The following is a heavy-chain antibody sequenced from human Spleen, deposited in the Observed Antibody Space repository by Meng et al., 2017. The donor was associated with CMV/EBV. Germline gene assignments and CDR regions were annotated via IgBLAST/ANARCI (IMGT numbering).Heavy chain of an antibody. CDR2: ITSSSAYI. V-gene: IGHV3-21*06. D-gene: IGHD2-2*01. CDR1: GFTFTDYT. J-gene: IGHJ4*02. Sequence: GESLKISCVASGFTFTDYTMNWVRQAPGKGLEWVSSITSSSAYIYYADSVKGRFTISRDYTKNSLFLQVDSLRADDTAVYYCAREQHRYSSTGDLAYYLDSWGQGTLVTVSS. CDR3: AREQHRYSSTGDLAYYLDS.